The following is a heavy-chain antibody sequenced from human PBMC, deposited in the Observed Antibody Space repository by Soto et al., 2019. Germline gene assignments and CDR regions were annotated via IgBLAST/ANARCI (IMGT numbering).Heavy chain of an antibody. CDR1: GFAVSSKY. CDR3: VQTTGGPGFDF. CDR2: IYGGGTT. V-gene: IGHV3-53*01. Sequence: EVQLVESGGGWIQPGGSLRLSCAASGFAVSSKYMTWVRQAPGKGLEWVSVIYGGGTTYYADSVKRRFTISRDTSKNTLYLQMNSLSAEDTAVYYSVQTTGGPGFDFWGQGTLVTVSS. J-gene: IGHJ4*02. D-gene: IGHD1-1*01.